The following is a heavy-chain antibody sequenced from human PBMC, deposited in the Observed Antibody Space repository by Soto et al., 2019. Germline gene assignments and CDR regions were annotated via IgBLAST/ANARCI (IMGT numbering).Heavy chain of an antibody. Sequence: SETLSLTCAVYGGSFSGYYWSWILQPPWKGLEWIGEINHSGSTNYNPSLKSRVTISVDTSKNQFSLKLSSVTAADTAVYYCARGAIVGATKSPNYFDYWGQGTLVTVSS. CDR2: INHSGST. CDR1: GGSFSGYY. J-gene: IGHJ4*02. D-gene: IGHD1-26*01. V-gene: IGHV4-34*01. CDR3: ARGAIVGATKSPNYFDY.